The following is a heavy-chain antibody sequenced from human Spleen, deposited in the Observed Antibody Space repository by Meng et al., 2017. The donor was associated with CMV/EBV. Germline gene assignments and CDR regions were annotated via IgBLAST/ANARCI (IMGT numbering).Heavy chain of an antibody. J-gene: IGHJ4*02. D-gene: IGHD1-20*01. V-gene: IGHV1-69*05. CDR2: IIPIFGTA. Sequence: TLSSNASSGVRQAPGQGLEWMGGIIPIFGTANYAQKFQGRVTITTDESTSTAYMELSSLRSEDTAVYYCARSRYNWNPESLYYFDYWGQGTLVTVSS. CDR3: ARSRYNWNPESLYYFDY. CDR1: TLSSNA.